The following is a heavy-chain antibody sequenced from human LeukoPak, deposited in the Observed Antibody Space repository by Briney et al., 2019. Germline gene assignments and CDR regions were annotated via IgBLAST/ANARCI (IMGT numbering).Heavy chain of an antibody. CDR2: IYTSGST. Sequence: SETLSLTRTVSGGSISSYYWSWIRQPAGKGLEWIGRIYTSGSTGYNPSLKSRVTMSVDTSKNQFSLKLSSVTAADTAVYYCARVDLRAAYFDYWGQGTLVTVSS. D-gene: IGHD2-15*01. CDR1: GGSISSYY. J-gene: IGHJ4*02. CDR3: ARVDLRAAYFDY. V-gene: IGHV4-4*07.